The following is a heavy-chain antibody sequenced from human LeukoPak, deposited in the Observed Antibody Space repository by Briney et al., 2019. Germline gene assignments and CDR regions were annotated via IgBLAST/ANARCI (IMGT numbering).Heavy chain of an antibody. J-gene: IGHJ6*03. V-gene: IGHV1-18*01. CDR1: DYTLLTYG. CDR3: ARPAKGAYYYYYMDV. Sequence: GASVSVSCTASDYTLLTYGITWVRQAPGQGLEWMGWISTYSGNTHYAQKLQGRVTMTTDTSTRTAYMELRSLTSNDTGIYYCARPAKGAYYYYYMDVWGRGTTVTVSS. D-gene: IGHD2-2*01. CDR2: ISTYSGNT.